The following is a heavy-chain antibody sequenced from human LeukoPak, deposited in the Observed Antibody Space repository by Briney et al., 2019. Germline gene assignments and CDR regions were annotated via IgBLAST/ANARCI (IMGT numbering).Heavy chain of an antibody. D-gene: IGHD5-12*01. Sequence: PGRSLRLSCAASGFTFDDYAMHWVRQAPGKGLEWVSGISWNSGSIGYADSAKGRFTISRDNAKNSLYLQMNSLRAEDTALYYCAKDKLDIVATITIGYFDYWGQGTLVTVSS. CDR3: AKDKLDIVATITIGYFDY. CDR1: GFTFDDYA. CDR2: ISWNSGSI. J-gene: IGHJ4*02. V-gene: IGHV3-9*01.